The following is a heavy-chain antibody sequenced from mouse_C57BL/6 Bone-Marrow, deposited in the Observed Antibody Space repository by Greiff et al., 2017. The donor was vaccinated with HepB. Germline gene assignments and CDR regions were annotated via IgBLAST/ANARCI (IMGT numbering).Heavy chain of an antibody. J-gene: IGHJ4*01. CDR3: ARGYDYYAMDY. V-gene: IGHV7-1*01. CDR1: GFTFSDFY. Sequence: EVMLVESGGGLVQSGRSLRLSCATSGFTFSDFYMEWVRQAPGKGLEWIAASRNKANDYTTEYSASVKGRCIVSRDTSQSILYLQMNALRAEDTAMYYCARGYDYYAMDYWGQGTSVTVSS. CDR2: SRNKANDYTT.